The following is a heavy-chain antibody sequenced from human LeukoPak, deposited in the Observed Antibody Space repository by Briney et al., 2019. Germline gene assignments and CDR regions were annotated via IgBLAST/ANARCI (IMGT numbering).Heavy chain of an antibody. CDR2: IYFSGRT. V-gene: IGHV4-39*07. Sequence: SETLSLTCNVSGDSISSSSYFWGWIPQPPGKGLEWIGSIYFSGRTYYNMSLKSRVIISIDTSKNQFSLKVNSVTAADTAVYYCARDNPYGSGTDYWGQGSLVTVSS. CDR3: ARDNPYGSGTDY. J-gene: IGHJ4*02. CDR1: GDSISSSSYF. D-gene: IGHD3-10*01.